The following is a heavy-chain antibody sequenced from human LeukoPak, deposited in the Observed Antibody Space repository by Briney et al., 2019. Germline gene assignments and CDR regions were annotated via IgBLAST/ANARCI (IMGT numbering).Heavy chain of an antibody. CDR3: ARELGYCSGGSCYKDWYFHL. J-gene: IGHJ2*01. V-gene: IGHV4-30-4*01. Sequence: PSETLSLTCTVSGGSISSGDYYWSWIRQPPGKGLEWIGYIYYSGSTYYNPSLKSRVTISLDTSKNQFSLKLSSVTAADTAVYYCARELGYCSGGSCYKDWYFHLWGRGTLVTVSS. CDR1: GGSISSGDYY. D-gene: IGHD2-15*01. CDR2: IYYSGST.